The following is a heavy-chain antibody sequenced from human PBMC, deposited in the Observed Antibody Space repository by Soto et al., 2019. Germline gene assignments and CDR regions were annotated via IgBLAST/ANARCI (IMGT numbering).Heavy chain of an antibody. CDR3: AREGYYGSGSYYYYYGMDV. CDR2: IWYDGSNK. Sequence: GGSLRLSCAASGFTFSSYGMHWVRQAPGNGLEWVAVIWYDGSNKYYADSVKGRFTISRDNSKNTLYLQMNSLRAEDTAVYYCAREGYYGSGSYYYYYGMDVWGQGTTVTVSS. J-gene: IGHJ6*02. V-gene: IGHV3-33*01. D-gene: IGHD3-10*01. CDR1: GFTFSSYG.